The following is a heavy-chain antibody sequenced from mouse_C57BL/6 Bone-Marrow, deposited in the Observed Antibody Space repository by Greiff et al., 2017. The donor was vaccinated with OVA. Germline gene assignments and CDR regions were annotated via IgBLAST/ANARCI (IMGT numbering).Heavy chain of an antibody. CDR1: GYTFTSYW. J-gene: IGHJ1*03. Sequence: QVQLQQPGAELVKPGASVKMSCKASGYTFTSYWITWVKQRPGQGLEWIGDIYPGSGSTTYNEKFKSKATLTVDTSSSTAYMQLSSLTSEDSAVYYCARGRLGLWYFDVWGTGTTVTVSS. CDR2: IYPGSGST. V-gene: IGHV1-55*01. CDR3: ARGRLGLWYFDV. D-gene: IGHD4-1*01.